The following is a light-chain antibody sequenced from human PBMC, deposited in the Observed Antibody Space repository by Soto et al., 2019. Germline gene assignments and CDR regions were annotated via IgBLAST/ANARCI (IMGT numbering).Light chain of an antibody. V-gene: IGKV3-15*01. CDR3: QQYNNWPPIT. CDR2: GAS. J-gene: IGKJ5*01. Sequence: EIVLTQSPGTLSLSPGERATLSCRASHSVTTSYLAWYQQKPGQAPRLLIYGASTRATGIPARFSGSGSGTEFTLTISSLQSVDFAVYFCQQYNNWPPITFGQGTRLEIK. CDR1: HSVTTSY.